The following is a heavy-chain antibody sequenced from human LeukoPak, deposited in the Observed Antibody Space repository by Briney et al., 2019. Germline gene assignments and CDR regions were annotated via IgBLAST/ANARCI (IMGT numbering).Heavy chain of an antibody. V-gene: IGHV3-53*04. CDR3: ATHSSGWYGDGFDI. Sequence: GGSLRLSCAASGFTVSTNYMTWVRQAPGKGLEWVSVIYGGGSTYYADSVEGRFICSRHNSKNTLYFQMNSLRAEDTAVYYCATHSSGWYGDGFDIWGQGTMVTVSS. D-gene: IGHD6-19*01. J-gene: IGHJ3*02. CDR1: GFTVSTNY. CDR2: IYGGGST.